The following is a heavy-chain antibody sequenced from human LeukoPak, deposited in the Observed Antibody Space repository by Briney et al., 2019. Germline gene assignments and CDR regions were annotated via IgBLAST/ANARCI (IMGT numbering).Heavy chain of an antibody. CDR1: GFTFSSYW. J-gene: IGHJ4*02. D-gene: IGHD3-16*01. CDR3: AKDSRFGGTGSSDY. V-gene: IGHV3-23*01. Sequence: PGGSLRLSCAASGFTFSSYWMSWVRQAPGKGLEWVSGISGSGGSTYYADSVKGRFTISRDNSKNTVYLQIKSLRAEDTAIYYCAKDSRFGGTGSSDYWGQGTLVTVSS. CDR2: ISGSGGST.